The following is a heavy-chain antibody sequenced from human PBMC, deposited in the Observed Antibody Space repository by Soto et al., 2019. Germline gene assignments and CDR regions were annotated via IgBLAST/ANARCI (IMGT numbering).Heavy chain of an antibody. D-gene: IGHD5-12*01. Sequence: ASVKVSCKASGYTFTGYYMHWVRQATGQGLEWMGWMNPNSGNTNYAQKFQGRVTMTRNTSIRTVYMELSRLRSDDTAVYYCARESGGATATLDYYYFYMDVWGKGTTVTVSS. J-gene: IGHJ6*03. CDR1: GYTFTGYY. V-gene: IGHV1-2*02. CDR2: MNPNSGNT. CDR3: ARESGGATATLDYYYFYMDV.